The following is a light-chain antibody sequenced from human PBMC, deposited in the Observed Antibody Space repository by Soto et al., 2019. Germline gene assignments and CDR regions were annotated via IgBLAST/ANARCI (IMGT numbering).Light chain of an antibody. CDR3: QQYNNWPPWT. V-gene: IGKV3-15*01. J-gene: IGKJ1*01. CDR2: GAS. CDR1: QSVSSN. Sequence: EIVMTQSPATLSVSPGERATLSCRASQSVSSNLAWYQQKPGQAPGLLIYGASTRATGIPARFSGSGSGTEFTLTISSLQSEDFAVYYCQQYNNWPPWTFGQGPKVEFK.